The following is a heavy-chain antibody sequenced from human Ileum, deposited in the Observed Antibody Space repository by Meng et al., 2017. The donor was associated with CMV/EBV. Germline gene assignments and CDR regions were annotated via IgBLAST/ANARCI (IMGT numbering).Heavy chain of an antibody. CDR3: ARIPRGGTYESYYFDL. CDR1: SDAISSVADH. Sequence: LHLTRSGQGLVIPSEPLSPPCTVSSDAISSVADHGPWLRQPPGKGLEWVGSIYYSGHSYYNPSLETRVTILIDTSKKHFSLKLHSVTAADTAMYYCARIPRGGTYESYYFDLWGQGTLVTVSS. J-gene: IGHJ4*02. D-gene: IGHD5-12*01. V-gene: IGHV4-39*07. CDR2: IYYSGHS.